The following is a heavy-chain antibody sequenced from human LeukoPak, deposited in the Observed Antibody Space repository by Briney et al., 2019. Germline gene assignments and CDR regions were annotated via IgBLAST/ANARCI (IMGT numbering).Heavy chain of an antibody. CDR1: GFTVSTNY. D-gene: IGHD7-27*01. CDR2: IYSGGTT. Sequence: PGGSLRLSCAASGFTVSTNYMSWVRQAPGKGLEWVSVIYSGGTTYYADSVKGRFTISRDNSKNTLYLQMNSLRAEDTAVYYCARSLNWGHWYFALWGRGTLVTVSS. CDR3: ARSLNWGHWYFAL. V-gene: IGHV3-53*01. J-gene: IGHJ2*01.